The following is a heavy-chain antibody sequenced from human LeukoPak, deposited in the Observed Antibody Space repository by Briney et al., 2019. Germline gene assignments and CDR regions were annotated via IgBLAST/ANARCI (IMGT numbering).Heavy chain of an antibody. CDR1: GYTFTSYS. CDR3: ARGAAGGGVPYYYMDV. J-gene: IGHJ6*03. D-gene: IGHD6-13*01. V-gene: IGHV1-18*01. Sequence: ASVKVSCKASGYTFTSYSMSWVRQAPGQGLEWMGWISTYNGNTNYAQKLQGRVTMTTDASTSTAYMELRSLRSDDTAVYYCARGAAGGGVPYYYMDVWGKGTTVTVSS. CDR2: ISTYNGNT.